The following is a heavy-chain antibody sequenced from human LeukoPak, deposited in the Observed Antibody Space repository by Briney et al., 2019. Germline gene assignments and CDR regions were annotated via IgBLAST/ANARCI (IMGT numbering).Heavy chain of an antibody. D-gene: IGHD5-18*01. Sequence: PGGSLRLSCAASGFTFSDYYMSWIRQPPGKGLEWIGSMSSSGSTYYSPSLTSRVTMSVDTSKNQFSLNLTSVTATDTAVFYCTRVASGMVMSFDHWGQGILVTVSS. CDR2: MSSSGST. CDR1: GFTFSDYY. CDR3: TRVASGMVMSFDH. V-gene: IGHV4-38-2*01. J-gene: IGHJ4*02.